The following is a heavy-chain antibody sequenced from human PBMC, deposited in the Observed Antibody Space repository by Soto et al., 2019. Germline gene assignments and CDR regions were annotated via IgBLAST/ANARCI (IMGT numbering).Heavy chain of an antibody. CDR2: IYHSGST. V-gene: IGHV4-30-2*01. CDR1: GGSISSGGYS. D-gene: IGHD6-19*01. J-gene: IGHJ5*02. CDR3: AREIVPGWVRERWFDP. Sequence: QLQLQESGSGLVKPSQTLSLTCAVSGGSISSGGYSWSWIRQPPGKGLEWIGYIYHSGSTYYNPSLKSRVTISVDRSKNQFSLKLSSVTASDTAVYYCAREIVPGWVRERWFDPWGQGTLVTVSS.